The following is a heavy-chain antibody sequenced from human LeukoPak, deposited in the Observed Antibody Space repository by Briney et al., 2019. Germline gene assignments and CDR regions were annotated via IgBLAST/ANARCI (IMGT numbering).Heavy chain of an antibody. D-gene: IGHD2-8*02. V-gene: IGHV4-39*01. J-gene: IGHJ5*02. CDR3: SSGHDNAFDP. CDR1: GASLSVSGRN. Sequence: PSETLSLTCTASGASLSVSGRNWGWVRQPPGKGLEWIASIYYSGSTYYSPSLESRVTMSVDTSKNQFSLKLSSLTATDTAVYYCSSGHDNAFDPWGQGTLVTVSP. CDR2: IYYSGST.